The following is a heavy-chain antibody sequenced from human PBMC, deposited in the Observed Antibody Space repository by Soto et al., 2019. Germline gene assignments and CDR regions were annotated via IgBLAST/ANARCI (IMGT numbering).Heavy chain of an antibody. CDR3: ARDHRYCSSTSCYATYYYYYYMDV. Sequence: GASVKVSCKASGGTFSSYTISWVRQAPGQGLEWTGRIIPILGIANYAQKFQGRVTITADKSTSTAYMELSSLRSEDTAVYYCARDHRYCSSTSCYATYYYYYYMDVWGKGTTVTVSS. J-gene: IGHJ6*03. CDR2: IIPILGIA. CDR1: GGTFSSYT. D-gene: IGHD2-2*01. V-gene: IGHV1-69*04.